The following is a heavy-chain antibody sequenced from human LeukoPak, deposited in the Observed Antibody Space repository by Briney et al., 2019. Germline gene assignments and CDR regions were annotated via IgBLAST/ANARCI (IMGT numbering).Heavy chain of an antibody. CDR3: ARDGVARWVSQEFDY. V-gene: IGHV4-59*01. Sequence: SETLSLTCTVSGGSISSYYWSWLRQPPGKGLEWVGYIYYSGSTNYNPSLKSRVTISVDTSKNQFSLKLSFVTAADTAVYYCARDGVARWVSQEFDYWGQGTLVTVSS. CDR1: GGSISSYY. D-gene: IGHD4-23*01. CDR2: IYYSGST. J-gene: IGHJ4*02.